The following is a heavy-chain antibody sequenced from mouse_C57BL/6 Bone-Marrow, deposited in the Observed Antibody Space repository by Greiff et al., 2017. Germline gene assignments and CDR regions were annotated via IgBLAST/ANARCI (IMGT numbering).Heavy chain of an antibody. J-gene: IGHJ4*01. Sequence: VQLQQPGAELVKPGASVKMSCKASGYTFTSYWITWVKQRPGQGLEWIGDIYPGSGSTNYNEKFKSKATLTVNTSSSTAYMQLSSLTAEDSAVYSCARGGCFAMDYWGQGTSVTVSS. CDR2: IYPGSGST. CDR3: ARGGCFAMDY. CDR1: GYTFTSYW. V-gene: IGHV1-55*01.